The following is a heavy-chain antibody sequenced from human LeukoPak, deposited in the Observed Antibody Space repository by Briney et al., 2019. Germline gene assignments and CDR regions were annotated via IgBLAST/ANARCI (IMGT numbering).Heavy chain of an antibody. J-gene: IGHJ6*02. V-gene: IGHV3-23*01. D-gene: IGHD5-12*01. CDR2: ISNDGVYT. CDR3: ATKGGSAQYFYYGVDV. CDR1: GFTFSSYA. Sequence: GGSLRLSCAASGFTFSSYAITWVRQAPGKGLEWVSVISNDGVYTYYADSVKGRFTISRDNSKNTLYLQMNSLRAEDSATYYCATKGGSAQYFYYGVDVWAKGPRSPSP.